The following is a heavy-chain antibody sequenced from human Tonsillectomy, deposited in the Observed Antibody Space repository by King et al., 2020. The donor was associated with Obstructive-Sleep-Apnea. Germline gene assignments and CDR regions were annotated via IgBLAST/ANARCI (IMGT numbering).Heavy chain of an antibody. CDR3: ARVKFEDSSGYYYFDY. CDR1: GGSISSYY. D-gene: IGHD3-22*01. CDR2: LYYSGST. V-gene: IGHV4-59*01. J-gene: IGHJ4*02. Sequence: HVQLQESGPGLVKPSETLSLTCTVSGGSISSYYWSWIRQPPGKGLEWIGYLYYSGSTNYNPSLKSRVTISVDTSKNQFSLKLGSVTAADTAVYYCARVKFEDSSGYYYFDYWGQGTLVTVSS.